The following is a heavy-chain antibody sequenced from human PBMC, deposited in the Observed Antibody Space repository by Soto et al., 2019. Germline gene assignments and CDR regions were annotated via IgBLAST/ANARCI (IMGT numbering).Heavy chain of an antibody. CDR1: GGSFSGYY. D-gene: IGHD6-13*01. CDR3: ASRYSSSWGYYYYGMDV. V-gene: IGHV4-34*01. J-gene: IGHJ6*02. CDR2: INHSGST. Sequence: SETLSLTCAVYGGSFSGYYWSWIRQPPGKGLEWIGEINHSGSTNYNPSLKSRVTISVDTSKNQFSLKLSPVTAADTAVYYCASRYSSSWGYYYYGMDVWGQGTTVTVSS.